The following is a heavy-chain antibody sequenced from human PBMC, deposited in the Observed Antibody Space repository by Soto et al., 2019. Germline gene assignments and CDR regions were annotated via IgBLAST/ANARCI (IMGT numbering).Heavy chain of an antibody. CDR2: IYYSGST. CDR1: GGCVWSGRVY. Sequence: PSDTIALARTFSGGCVWSGRVYYTCIRQPPGKGLEWIGYIYYSGSTNYNPSLKSRVTISVDTSKNQSSLKLSSVTAADTAVYYCARSSVATIESDYWGQGTLVTVSS. D-gene: IGHD5-12*01. V-gene: IGHV4-61*01. CDR3: ARSSVATIESDY. J-gene: IGHJ4*02.